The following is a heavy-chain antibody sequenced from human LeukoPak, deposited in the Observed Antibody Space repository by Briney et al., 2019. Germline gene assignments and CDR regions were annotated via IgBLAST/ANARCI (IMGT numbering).Heavy chain of an antibody. CDR1: GFTFSSYA. Sequence: PGGSLRLSCAASGFTFSSYAVHWVRQAPGKGLEWVAVISYDGSNKYYADSVKGRFTISRDNSKNTLYLQMNSLRAEDTAVYYCARDTHMVSLRYFDWLLYPDYWGQGTLVTVSS. J-gene: IGHJ4*02. V-gene: IGHV3-30-3*01. CDR3: ARDTHMVSLRYFDWLLYPDY. D-gene: IGHD3-9*01. CDR2: ISYDGSNK.